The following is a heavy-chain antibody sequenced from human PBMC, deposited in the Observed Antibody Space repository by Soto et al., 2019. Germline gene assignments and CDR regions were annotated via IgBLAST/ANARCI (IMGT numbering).Heavy chain of an antibody. Sequence: QVQLQESGPGLVKPSETLSLTCTVSGDSISGYHWNWIRQPPGKGVEWIGYIHNSGSTTYNSSLQTLVTXSXNXXKKQSSLKLSSVTAADTALYYCASAPVDGSALFDSWGQGTLVTVSS. CDR2: IHNSGST. J-gene: IGHJ4*02. V-gene: IGHV4-59*01. CDR1: GDSISGYH. CDR3: ASAPVDGSALFDS. D-gene: IGHD2-15*01.